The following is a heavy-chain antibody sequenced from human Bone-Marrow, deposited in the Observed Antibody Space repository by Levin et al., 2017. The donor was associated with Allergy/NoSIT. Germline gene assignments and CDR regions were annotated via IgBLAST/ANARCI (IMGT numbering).Heavy chain of an antibody. Sequence: ASVKVSCKASGYTFTSYYMHWVRQAPGQGLEWMGIINPSGGSTSYAQKFQGRVTMTRDTSTSTVYMELSSLRSADTAVYYCARTPGPGNYYDSSGYLYYFDYWGQGTLVTVSS. J-gene: IGHJ4*02. D-gene: IGHD3-22*01. CDR3: ARTPGPGNYYDSSGYLYYFDY. CDR2: INPSGGST. CDR1: GYTFTSYY. V-gene: IGHV1-46*01.